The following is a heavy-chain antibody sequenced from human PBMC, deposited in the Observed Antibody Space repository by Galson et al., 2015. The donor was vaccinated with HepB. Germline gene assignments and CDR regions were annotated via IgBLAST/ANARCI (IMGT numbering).Heavy chain of an antibody. Sequence: CAISGDSVSSHSAAWNWIRQSPSRGLEWLGRTYYRSKWYNDYAVSVKSRITINPDTSKNQFSLQLNSVTPEDTAVYYCARGGVLRGNWNLYGMDVWGQGTTVTVSS. V-gene: IGHV6-1*01. J-gene: IGHJ6*02. CDR1: GDSVSSHSAA. CDR3: ARGGVLRGNWNLYGMDV. CDR2: TYYRSKWYN. D-gene: IGHD1-1*01.